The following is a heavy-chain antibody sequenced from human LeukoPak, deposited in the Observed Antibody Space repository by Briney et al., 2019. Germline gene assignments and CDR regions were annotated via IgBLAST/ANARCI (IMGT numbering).Heavy chain of an antibody. J-gene: IGHJ4*02. V-gene: IGHV3-23*01. CDR2: ISGSGGST. CDR3: AKQDYYDSSGYYYPTHFDY. CDR1: GFTFSSYA. Sequence: QAGGSLRLSCGASGFTFSSYAMSWVPQAPGKGLEWVSAISGSGGSTYYADSVKGRFTISRDNSKNTLYLQMNSLRAEDTAVYYCAKQDYYDSSGYYYPTHFDYWGQGTLVTVSS. D-gene: IGHD3-22*01.